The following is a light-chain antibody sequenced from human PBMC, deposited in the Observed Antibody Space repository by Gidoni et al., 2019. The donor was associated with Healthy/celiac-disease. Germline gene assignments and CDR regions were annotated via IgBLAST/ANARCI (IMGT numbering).Light chain of an antibody. CDR3: QHKDT. J-gene: IGKJ2*01. CDR2: AAS. Sequence: DIQMTQSPSSLSASVGDRVTITCRASQSMSSYLNWYQEKPGKAPKLLIYAASSLQSGVPSRFSGSGSGTDFTLTISSLQPENFANYYCQHKDTFGQGTKLEIK. V-gene: IGKV1-39*01. CDR1: QSMSSY.